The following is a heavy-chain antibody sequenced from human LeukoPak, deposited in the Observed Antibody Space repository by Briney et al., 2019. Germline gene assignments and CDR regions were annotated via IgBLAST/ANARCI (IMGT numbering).Heavy chain of an antibody. D-gene: IGHD2-2*01. CDR1: GGSFSGYY. CDR3: ARGVGVPADESGEDY. Sequence: PSETLSLTCAVYGGSFSGYYWSWIRHPPGKGLEWIGEINNSGSTNYNPSLTSRVTISVDTSKNQFSLKLSSVPAADTAAYYCARGVGVPADESGEDYWGQGTLVTVSS. J-gene: IGHJ4*02. CDR2: INNSGST. V-gene: IGHV4-34*01.